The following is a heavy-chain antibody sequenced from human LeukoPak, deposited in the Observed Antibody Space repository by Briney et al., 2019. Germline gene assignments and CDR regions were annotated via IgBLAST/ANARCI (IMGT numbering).Heavy chain of an antibody. D-gene: IGHD3-10*01. CDR1: GYSVSSGYY. CDR3: ARDYFGDRYGSGSYYNDIKLNWFDP. J-gene: IGHJ5*02. V-gene: IGHV4-38-2*02. CDR2: IYHSGST. Sequence: PSETLSLTCTVSGYSVSSGYYWGWIRQPPGKGLEWIGSIYHSGSTYYNPSLKSRVTISVDTSKNQFSLKLSSVTAADTAVYYCARDYFGDRYGSGSYYNDIKLNWFDPWGQGTLVTVSS.